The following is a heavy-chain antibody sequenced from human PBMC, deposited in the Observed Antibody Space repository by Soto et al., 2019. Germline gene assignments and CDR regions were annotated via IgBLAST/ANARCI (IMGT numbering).Heavy chain of an antibody. CDR3: ARVEDVSGFYNYHGLDV. V-gene: IGHV1-69*12. D-gene: IGHD3-9*01. Sequence: QVQLVQSGAEVKKPGSSVKVSCKVSGGTFSNYAIDWVRLAPGQGLEWMGGIVPIFGTTYYTQKFQGRDTIIADDSTTTAYLELRRLRSEDMAIYYCARVEDVSGFYNYHGLDVWGQGTAVTVSS. J-gene: IGHJ6*02. CDR1: GGTFSNYA. CDR2: IVPIFGTT.